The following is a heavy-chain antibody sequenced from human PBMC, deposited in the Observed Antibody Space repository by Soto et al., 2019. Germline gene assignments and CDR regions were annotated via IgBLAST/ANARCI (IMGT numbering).Heavy chain of an antibody. CDR1: GGSISSYY. CDR2: IYYSGST. CDR3: ARGGDYYDSSGYYYLN. J-gene: IGHJ4*02. Sequence: SETLSLTCTVSGGSISSYYWSWIRQPPGKGLEWIGYIYYSGSTNYNPSLKSRVTISVDTSKNQFSLKLSSVTAADTAVYYCARGGDYYDSSGYYYLNWGQGTLVTVSS. D-gene: IGHD3-22*01. V-gene: IGHV4-59*01.